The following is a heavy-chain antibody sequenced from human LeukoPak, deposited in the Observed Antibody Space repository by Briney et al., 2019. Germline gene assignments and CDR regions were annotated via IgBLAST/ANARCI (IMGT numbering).Heavy chain of an antibody. CDR3: ARVNNYGSGSYYNPSRYYYYMDV. V-gene: IGHV1-18*01. J-gene: IGHJ6*03. CDR2: ISAYNGNT. D-gene: IGHD3-10*01. Sequence: ASVKVSCKASGYTFTSYGISWVRQAPGQGLEWMGWISAYNGNTNYAQKLQGRVTMTTDTSTSTAYMELRSLRSDDTAVYYCARVNNYGSGSYYNPSRYYYYMDVWGKGTTVTISS. CDR1: GYTFTSYG.